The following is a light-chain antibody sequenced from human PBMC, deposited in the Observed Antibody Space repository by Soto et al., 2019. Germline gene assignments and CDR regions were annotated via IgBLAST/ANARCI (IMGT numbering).Light chain of an antibody. CDR3: QYYGNSRIT. J-gene: IGKJ5*01. Sequence: EIVLTQYPGTLSLSPGEIATLSCSASQTVNSDYLTWYQQKPGQAPRLLIYAASSGATGIPDRFSGSGSETDFTLTINRLEPEDFAVYYCQYYGNSRITFGQGTRLEIK. CDR2: AAS. CDR1: QTVNSDY. V-gene: IGKV3-20*01.